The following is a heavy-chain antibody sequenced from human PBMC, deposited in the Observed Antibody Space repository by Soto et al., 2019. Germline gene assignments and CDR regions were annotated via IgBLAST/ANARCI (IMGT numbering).Heavy chain of an antibody. CDR3: ASTSHRPYYYYGMDV. CDR2: INHSGST. D-gene: IGHD2-2*01. J-gene: IGHJ6*02. CDR1: GGSFSGYY. V-gene: IGHV4-34*01. Sequence: PSETLSLTCAVYGGSFSGYYWSWIRQPPGKGLEWIGEINHSGSTNYSPSLKSRVTTSVDTSKNQFSLKLSSVTAADTAVYYCASTSHRPYYYYGMDVWGQGTTVTVSS.